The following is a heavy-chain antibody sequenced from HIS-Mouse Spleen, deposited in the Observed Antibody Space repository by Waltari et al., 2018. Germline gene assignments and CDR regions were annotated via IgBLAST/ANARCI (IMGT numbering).Heavy chain of an antibody. V-gene: IGHV4-39*07. CDR2: IYYSGST. CDR1: GGSISSSSYH. D-gene: IGHD6-13*01. J-gene: IGHJ2*01. CDR3: AREIPYSSSWYDWYFDL. Sequence: QLQLQESGPGLVKPSETLSLTCTVSGGSISSSSYHWGRIRPPPGKGLEWIGSIYYSGSTYYNPSLKSRVTISVDTSKNQFSLKLSSVTAADTAVYYCAREIPYSSSWYDWYFDLWGRGTLVTVSS.